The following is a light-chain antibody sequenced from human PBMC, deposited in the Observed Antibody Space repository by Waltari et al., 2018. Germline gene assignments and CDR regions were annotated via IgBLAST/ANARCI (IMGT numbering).Light chain of an antibody. Sequence: EIVLTQSPATLSLSPGESATLFCGASQSVSANYLALYQHKPGLAPRLLIYGASNRATGIADRFSGTGSGTDFTLTISRLEPDEFAVYYCQQYARSPTFGQGTKVEI. J-gene: IGKJ1*01. CDR3: QQYARSPT. V-gene: IGKV3D-20*01. CDR2: GAS. CDR1: QSVSANY.